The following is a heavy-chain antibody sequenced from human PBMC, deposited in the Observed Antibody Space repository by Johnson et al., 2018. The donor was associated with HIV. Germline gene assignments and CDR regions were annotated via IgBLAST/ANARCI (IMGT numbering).Heavy chain of an antibody. CDR3: AKDWAYRSSWYDEGLAFDI. Sequence: QVQLVESGGDVVQPGRSLRLSCAASGFSFSTYGMHWVRQAPGKGLEWVANIWYDGINKYYADSVKGRFTISRDNSKNTLYLQMNSVRAEDTAVYYCAKDWAYRSSWYDEGLAFDIWGQGTMVTVSS. CDR2: IWYDGINK. J-gene: IGHJ3*02. V-gene: IGHV3-33*06. D-gene: IGHD6-13*01. CDR1: GFSFSTYG.